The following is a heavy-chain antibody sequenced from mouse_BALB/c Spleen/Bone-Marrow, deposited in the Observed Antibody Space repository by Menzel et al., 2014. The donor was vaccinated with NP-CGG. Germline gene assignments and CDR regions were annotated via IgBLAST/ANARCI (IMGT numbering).Heavy chain of an antibody. CDR3: AREGYRHDEGGRYYAMDY. CDR2: INPNNGGT. Sequence: VQLKESGPELVKPGASVKISCKTSGYTFTEYTMHWVKQSHGKSLEWIGGINPNNGGTSYNQKFKGKATLTVDKSSSTAYMELRSLTSEDSAVYYCAREGYRHDEGGRYYAMDYWGQGTSVTVSS. J-gene: IGHJ4*01. V-gene: IGHV1-18*01. D-gene: IGHD2-14*01. CDR1: GYTFTEYT.